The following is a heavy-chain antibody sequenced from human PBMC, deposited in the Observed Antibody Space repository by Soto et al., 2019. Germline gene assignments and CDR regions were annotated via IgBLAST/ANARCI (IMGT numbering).Heavy chain of an antibody. J-gene: IGHJ5*02. CDR2: IYASGST. V-gene: IGHV4-4*07. CDR1: GGSRSSYY. CDR3: GRVAEKEAAGIHCCDP. Sequence: SSTVSGGSRSSYYCWWVRQAARKRLEWFGRIYASGSTIYNPSLKSRVTMSEATSKNQFPPTLSSVTAADTAVYYCGRVAEKEAAGIHCCDPWGQ. D-gene: IGHD6-13*01.